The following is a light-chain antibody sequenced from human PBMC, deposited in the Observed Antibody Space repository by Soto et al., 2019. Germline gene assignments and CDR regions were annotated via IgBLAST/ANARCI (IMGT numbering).Light chain of an antibody. CDR3: QSYDRSLSGSV. J-gene: IGLJ3*02. CDR1: RSDIGASNS. CDR2: GNS. V-gene: IGLV1-40*01. Sequence: QSALTQPASVSGSPGQSITISCAGTRSDIGASNSVSWYQHLPGKAPKLLIFGNSHRPSGVPDRFFGSKSGTSASLAITGLQAEDEADYYCQSYDRSLSGSVFGGGTKLTVL.